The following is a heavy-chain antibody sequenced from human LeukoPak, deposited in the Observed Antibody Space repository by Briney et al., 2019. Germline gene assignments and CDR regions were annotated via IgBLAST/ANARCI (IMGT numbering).Heavy chain of an antibody. CDR1: GGSISSGGYS. CDR3: ARAHGELLQFDY. CDR2: IYYSGST. V-gene: IGHV4-61*08. J-gene: IGHJ4*02. Sequence: PSETLSLTCAVSGGSISSGGYSWSWIRQPPGKGLGWIGYIYYSGSTNYNPSLKSRVTISVDTSKNQFSLKLSSVTAADTAVYYCARAHGELLQFDYWGQGTLVTVSS. D-gene: IGHD1-26*01.